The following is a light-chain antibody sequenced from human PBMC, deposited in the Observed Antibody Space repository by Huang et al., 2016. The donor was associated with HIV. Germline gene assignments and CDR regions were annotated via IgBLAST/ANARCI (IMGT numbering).Light chain of an antibody. CDR3: QQRDT. CDR2: DAA. J-gene: IGKJ5*01. V-gene: IGKV3-11*01. CDR1: QSVSRN. Sequence: EIVLTQSPATLSLSPGERATLSCRASQSVSRNLGLYQHKFVQAPRLFIYDAATRATDIPARFSGSGSGTNFTLTISSLEPEDCAVYYCQQRDTFGPGTRLEMK.